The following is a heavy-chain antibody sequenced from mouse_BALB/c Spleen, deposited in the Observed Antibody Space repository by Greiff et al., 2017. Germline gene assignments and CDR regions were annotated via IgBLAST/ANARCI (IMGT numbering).Heavy chain of an antibody. V-gene: IGHV1-69*02. CDR3: LGLRRYFDY. CDR2: IDPSDSYT. Sequence: QVQLKESGAELVKPGASVKLSCKASGYTFTSYWMHWVKQRPGQGLEWIGEIDPSDSYTNYNQKFKGKATLTVDKSSSTAYMQLSSLTSEDSAVYYCLGLRRYFDYWGQGTTLTVSS. D-gene: IGHD2-4*01. CDR1: GYTFTSYW. J-gene: IGHJ2*01.